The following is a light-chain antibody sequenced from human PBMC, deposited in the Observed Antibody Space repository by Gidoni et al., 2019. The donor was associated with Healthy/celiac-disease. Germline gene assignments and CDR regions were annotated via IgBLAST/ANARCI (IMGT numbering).Light chain of an antibody. CDR2: GNS. Sequence: QSVLTQPPSVSGAPGQRVTISYTGSSPNIGAGYDVHWYQQLPGTAPKLLIYGNSNRPSVVPDRFSGSKSGTSASLAITGLQAEDEADYYCQSYDSSLSGLYVFGTGTKVTVL. V-gene: IGLV1-40*01. J-gene: IGLJ1*01. CDR1: SPNIGAGYD. CDR3: QSYDSSLSGLYV.